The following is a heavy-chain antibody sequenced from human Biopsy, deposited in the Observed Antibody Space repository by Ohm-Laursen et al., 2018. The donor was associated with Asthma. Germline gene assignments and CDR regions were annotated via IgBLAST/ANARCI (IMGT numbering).Heavy chain of an antibody. CDR3: VRDGTDDAFDI. Sequence: SLRLSCAASGFTVSRDHMFWVRQAPGKGLKWVGVISKDASTQDYADSVKGRFTMARDNSKNTLDLQMNSLREEDTAVYYCVRDGTDDAFDIWGQGTVVSVSS. CDR1: GFTVSRDH. CDR2: ISKDASTQ. J-gene: IGHJ3*02. V-gene: IGHV3-30*03. D-gene: IGHD1-1*01.